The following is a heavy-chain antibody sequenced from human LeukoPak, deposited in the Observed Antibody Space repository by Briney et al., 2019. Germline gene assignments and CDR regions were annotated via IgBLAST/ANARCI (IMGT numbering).Heavy chain of an antibody. CDR3: ATSGDYGGLAFDI. CDR2: ISYDGSNK. Sequence: GGSLRLSCAASGFTFSSYGMHWVRQAPGKGLEWVAVISYDGSNKYYADSVKGRFTISRDNSKNTLYLQMNSLRAEDTAVYYCATSGDYGGLAFDIWGQGTMVTVSS. J-gene: IGHJ3*02. V-gene: IGHV3-30*03. CDR1: GFTFSSYG. D-gene: IGHD4-17*01.